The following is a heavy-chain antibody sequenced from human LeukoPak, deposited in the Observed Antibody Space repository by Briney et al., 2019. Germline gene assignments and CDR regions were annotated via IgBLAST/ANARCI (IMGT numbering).Heavy chain of an antibody. CDR2: INTNTGNP. CDR1: GYTFTGYY. V-gene: IGHV7-4-1*02. D-gene: IGHD6-19*01. CDR3: ARVDSSGYWALDY. Sequence: GASVKVSCKASGYTFTGYYMHWVRQAPGQGLEWMGWINTNTGNPTYAQGFTGRFVFSLETSVSTAYLQISSLKAEDTAIYYCARVDSSGYWALDYWGQGTLVTVSS. J-gene: IGHJ4*02.